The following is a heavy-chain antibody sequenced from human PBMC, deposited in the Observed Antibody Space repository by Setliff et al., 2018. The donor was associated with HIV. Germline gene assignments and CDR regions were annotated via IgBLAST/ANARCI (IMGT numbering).Heavy chain of an antibody. CDR2: IYSSGST. CDR3: ATSAESGFGIHWGVFNI. D-gene: IGHD3-10*01. J-gene: IGHJ3*02. CDR1: GGSTSTSGYY. Sequence: LSLTCTVSGGSTSTSGYYWGWIRQPPGKGREWIGSIYSSGSTYYNPSLKSRVTISVDTSKNQFSLKLKSVTAADTAVYYCATSAESGFGIHWGVFNIWGQGTRVTVPS. V-gene: IGHV4-39*01.